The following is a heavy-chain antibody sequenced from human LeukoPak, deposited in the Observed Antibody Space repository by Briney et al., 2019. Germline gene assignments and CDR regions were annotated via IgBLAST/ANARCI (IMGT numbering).Heavy chain of an antibody. D-gene: IGHD4-11*01. CDR2: ISGSGNRT. J-gene: IGHJ5*02. V-gene: IGHV3-23*01. Sequence: GGSLRLSCAASGFTFSSYAMSWVRQAPGKGLEWVSSISGSGNRTYYADSVKGRFTISRDNSKNTLYLQMNSLRAEDTAVYYCAKEALRDYSDLYNWFDPWGQGTLVTVSS. CDR1: GFTFSSYA. CDR3: AKEALRDYSDLYNWFDP.